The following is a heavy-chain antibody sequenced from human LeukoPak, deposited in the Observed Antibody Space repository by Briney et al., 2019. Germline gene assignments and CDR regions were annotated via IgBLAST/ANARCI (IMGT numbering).Heavy chain of an antibody. Sequence: GGSLRLSCAASGFTFSSYAMSWVRQAPGKGLEWVSAISGCGGSTYYADSVKGRFTISRDNSKNTLYLQMNSLRAEDTAVYYCPKVWFGELLYFDYWGQGTLVTVSS. J-gene: IGHJ4*02. CDR3: PKVWFGELLYFDY. D-gene: IGHD3-10*01. CDR2: ISGCGGST. V-gene: IGHV3-23*01. CDR1: GFTFSSYA.